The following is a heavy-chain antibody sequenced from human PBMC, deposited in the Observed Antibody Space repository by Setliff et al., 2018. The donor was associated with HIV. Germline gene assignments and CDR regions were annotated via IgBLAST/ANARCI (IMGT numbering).Heavy chain of an antibody. CDR2: LNAGNGDT. D-gene: IGHD6-19*01. V-gene: IGHV1-3*01. J-gene: IGHJ4*02. Sequence: ASVKVSCKASGYTFTSYALHWVRQAPGQRLEWMGWLNAGNGDTKYSQKFQGRVTITRDTSASTAYMELSSLRSEDTAVYYCARVYPRTVAGTFDYWGQGTLVTVSS. CDR3: ARVYPRTVAGTFDY. CDR1: GYTFTSYA.